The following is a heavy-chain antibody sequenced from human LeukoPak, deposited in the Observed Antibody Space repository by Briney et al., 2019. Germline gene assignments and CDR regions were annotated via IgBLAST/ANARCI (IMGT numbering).Heavy chain of an antibody. J-gene: IGHJ6*02. V-gene: IGHV3-23*01. CDR3: AKEYCGGDNCHSYGMDV. CDR1: GFTFTNYA. CDR2: ISGRGGSA. Sequence: PGGSLRLSCAASGFTFTNYAMTWVRQAPGKGLEWVSGISGRGGSAYYADSVNGRFTISRDNSKNTMYLQMSSLRAEDTAIYYCAKEYCGGDNCHSYGMDVWGQGTTVTVSS. D-gene: IGHD2-21*01.